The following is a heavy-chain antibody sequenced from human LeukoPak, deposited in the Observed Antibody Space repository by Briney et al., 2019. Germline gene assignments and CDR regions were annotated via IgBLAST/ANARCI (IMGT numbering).Heavy chain of an antibody. V-gene: IGHV3-23*01. Sequence: GGSLRLSCAASGFTFSSYAMSWVRQAPGKGLEWVSAISGSGGSTYYADSVKGRFTISRDNSKNTLYLQMNSLRAEDTAVYYCAKDLFAMTQWEQLGYWGQGTLVTVSS. CDR1: GFTFSSYA. CDR3: AKDLFAMTQWEQLGY. D-gene: IGHD1-26*01. CDR2: ISGSGGST. J-gene: IGHJ4*02.